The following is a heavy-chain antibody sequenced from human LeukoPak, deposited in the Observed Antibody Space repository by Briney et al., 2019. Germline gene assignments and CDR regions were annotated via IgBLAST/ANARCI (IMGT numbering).Heavy chain of an antibody. CDR1: GDSVSSNSAA. V-gene: IGHV6-1*01. CDR2: TYYRSKWYT. J-gene: IGHJ4*02. D-gene: IGHD6-13*01. Sequence: SRSLSLTCAISGDSVSSNSAAWDRLTQSPSRGLEWPGRTYYRSKWYTDYAVSVKSRITINPDTSKNQFSLQLNSVTPADTAVYYCARDVGSSWVDYWGQGTLVTVSS. CDR3: ARDVGSSWVDY.